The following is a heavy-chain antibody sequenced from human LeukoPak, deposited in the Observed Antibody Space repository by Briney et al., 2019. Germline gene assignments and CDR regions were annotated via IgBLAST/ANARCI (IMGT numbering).Heavy chain of an antibody. CDR2: ISAYNGNT. V-gene: IGHV1-18*01. CDR1: GYTFTSYG. Sequence: PGASVKVSCKASGYTFTSYGISWVRQAPGQGLEWMGWISAYNGNTNYAQKLQGRVTMTTDTSTSTAYMELRSLRSDDTAVYYCARDVDIMAYDPMGYWGQGTLVTVSS. D-gene: IGHD5-12*01. CDR3: ARDVDIMAYDPMGY. J-gene: IGHJ4*02.